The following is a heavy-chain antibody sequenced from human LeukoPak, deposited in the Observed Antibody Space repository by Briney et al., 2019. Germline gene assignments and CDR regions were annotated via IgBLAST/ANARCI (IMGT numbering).Heavy chain of an antibody. V-gene: IGHV1-69*05. CDR3: ASSSITIFGVVIYGGFDY. J-gene: IGHJ4*02. CDR1: GGTFSGYA. D-gene: IGHD3-3*01. Sequence: ASVKVSCKASGGTFSGYAISWVRQAPGQGLEWMGRIIPIFGTANYAQKFQGRVTITTDESTSTAYMELSSLRSEDTAVYYCASSSITIFGVVIYGGFDYWGQGTLVTVSS. CDR2: IIPIFGTA.